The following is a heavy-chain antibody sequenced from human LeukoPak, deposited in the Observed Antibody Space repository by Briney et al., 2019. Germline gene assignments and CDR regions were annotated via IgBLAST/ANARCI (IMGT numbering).Heavy chain of an antibody. CDR2: IYSGGGT. Sequence: GGSLLLSFAASGFSVSNNYMSWVRQAPGKGLQWVSVIYSGGGTEYSDSVKGRFTISRDNSKNTVYLQMNSLGVDDTTVYYCARSRVTVLRGLYYFPYWGQGALVTVSS. CDR1: GFSVSNNY. V-gene: IGHV3-53*05. D-gene: IGHD3-10*01. CDR3: ARSRVTVLRGLYYFPY. J-gene: IGHJ4*02.